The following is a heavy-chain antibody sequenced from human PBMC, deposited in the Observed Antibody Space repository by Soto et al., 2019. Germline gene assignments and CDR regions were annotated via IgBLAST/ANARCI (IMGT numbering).Heavy chain of an antibody. CDR2: IIPIFGTA. Sequence: QVQLVQSGAEVKKPGSSVKVSCKASGGTFSSYAVRWVRQAPGQGLEWMGGIIPIFGTANYAQKFQGRVTITADESSSTAYMELSSLRSEDTAAFYCATLLHGGMGVGRDYWGQGTLVTVSS. CDR1: GGTFSSYA. J-gene: IGHJ4*02. D-gene: IGHD3-16*01. CDR3: ATLLHGGMGVGRDY. V-gene: IGHV1-69*12.